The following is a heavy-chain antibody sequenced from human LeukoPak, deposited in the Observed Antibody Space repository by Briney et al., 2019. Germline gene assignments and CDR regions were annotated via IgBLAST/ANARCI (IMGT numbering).Heavy chain of an antibody. CDR1: GGTFNNYA. J-gene: IGHJ4*01. V-gene: IGHV1-69*06. CDR3: ARAVQVTTGGLFDY. D-gene: IGHD4-17*01. CDR2: IIPIFDTA. Sequence: ASVKVSCKASGGTFNNYAISWVRQAPGQGLEWMGGIIPIFDTANYAQKFQGRVTITADKSTSTAYMELSSLRSEDTAVYYCARAVQVTTGGLFDYWGQEPWSPSPQ.